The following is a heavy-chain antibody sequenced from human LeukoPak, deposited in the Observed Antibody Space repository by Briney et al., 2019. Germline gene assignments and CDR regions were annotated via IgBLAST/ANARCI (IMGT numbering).Heavy chain of an antibody. V-gene: IGHV4-39*01. CDR1: GGSISSSSYC. CDR2: FYCSGST. J-gene: IGHJ4*02. D-gene: IGHD4-17*01. CDR3: ARLRSPVTILYYFDY. Sequence: PSETLSLTCTVSGGSISSSSYCWGWIRQPPGKGLEWFGSFYCSGSTYYNPSLKSRVTISVDTSKSQFSLKLSSVTAADTAVYYCARLRSPVTILYYFDYWGQGTLVTVSS.